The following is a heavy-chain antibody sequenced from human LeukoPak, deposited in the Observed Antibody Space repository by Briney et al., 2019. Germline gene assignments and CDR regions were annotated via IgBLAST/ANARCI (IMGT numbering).Heavy chain of an antibody. CDR1: GYTFTSYG. V-gene: IGHV1-18*01. D-gene: IGHD2-2*01. J-gene: IGHJ6*02. CDR2: ISAYNGNT. CDR3: AREGYCSSTSCYAGNYYYYYGMDV. Sequence: GASVKVSCKASGYTFTSYGIRWVRQAPGQGLEWMGWISAYNGNTNYAQRLQGRVTMTTDTSTSTAYMELRSLRSDDTAVYYCAREGYCSSTSCYAGNYYYYYGMDVWGQGTTVTVSS.